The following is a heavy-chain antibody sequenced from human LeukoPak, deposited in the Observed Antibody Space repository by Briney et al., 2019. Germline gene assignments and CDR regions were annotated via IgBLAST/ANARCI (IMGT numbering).Heavy chain of an antibody. Sequence: PGRSLRLSCTASGFTFGDYAMSWFRQTPGKGLEWVGFIRSKTYGGTTEYAASVKGRFTISRDDSKSIAYLQMNSLKTEDTAVYYCTSDLKRITMVRGDEYFQHWGQGTLVTVSS. CDR3: TSDLKRITMVRGDEYFQH. V-gene: IGHV3-49*03. CDR1: GFTFGDYA. J-gene: IGHJ1*01. CDR2: IRSKTYGGTT. D-gene: IGHD3-10*01.